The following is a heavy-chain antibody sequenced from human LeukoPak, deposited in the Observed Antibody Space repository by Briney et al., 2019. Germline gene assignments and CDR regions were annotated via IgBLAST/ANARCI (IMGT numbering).Heavy chain of an antibody. CDR3: AKGGLTTPLHY. D-gene: IGHD1-14*01. CDR2: ISGDGART. J-gene: IGHJ4*02. V-gene: IGHV3-23*01. Sequence: GGSLRLSCAASAFPFSTYVMSWVRQAPGGGLEWISSISGDGARTYYTNSVKGRFTIFRDNPKNTLFLQVNSLRVEDTAVYYCAKGGLTTPLHYWGQGTLVTVS. CDR1: AFPFSTYV.